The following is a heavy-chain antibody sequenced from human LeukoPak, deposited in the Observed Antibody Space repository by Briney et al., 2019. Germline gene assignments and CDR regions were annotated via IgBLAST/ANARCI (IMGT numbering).Heavy chain of an antibody. CDR3: ARDGRSIYYYYGMDV. V-gene: IGHV1-8*02. CDR2: MNPNSGNT. J-gene: IGHJ6*02. D-gene: IGHD2/OR15-2a*01. CDR1: GGTFSSYA. Sequence: ASVKVSCKASGGTFSSYAISWVRQAPGQGLEWMGWMNPNSGNTGYAQKFQGRVTMTRNTSISTAYMELSSLRSEDTAVYYCARDGRSIYYYYGMDVWGQGTTVTVSS.